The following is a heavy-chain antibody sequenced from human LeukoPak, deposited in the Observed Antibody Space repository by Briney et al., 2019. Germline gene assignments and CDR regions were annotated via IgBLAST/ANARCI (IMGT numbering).Heavy chain of an antibody. J-gene: IGHJ4*02. V-gene: IGHV1-8*01. CDR3: ARGPIEGFGEP. CDR2: MSPVSGNT. CDR1: GYTFTSHD. Sequence: ASVKVSCKASGYTFTSHDINWVRQPTGQGLEWVGWMSPVSGNTDSAQKFQGRVTMTRDISISAAYLELSGLTSEDTAVYYCARGPIEGFGEPWGQGTLVTVSS. D-gene: IGHD3-10*01.